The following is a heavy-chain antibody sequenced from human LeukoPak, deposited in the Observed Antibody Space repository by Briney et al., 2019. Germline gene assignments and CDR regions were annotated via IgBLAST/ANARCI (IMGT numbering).Heavy chain of an antibody. V-gene: IGHV3-23*01. Sequence: GGSLRLSCAASGFTFSSYAMSWVRQAPGKGLEWVSAISGSGGSTYYADSVKGRFTISRDNSKNTLYLQMNSLRAEDTAVYYCAKDRGRGYYDSSGYSFDYWGQGTLVTVSS. D-gene: IGHD3-22*01. CDR1: GFTFSSYA. CDR2: ISGSGGST. CDR3: AKDRGRGYYDSSGYSFDY. J-gene: IGHJ4*02.